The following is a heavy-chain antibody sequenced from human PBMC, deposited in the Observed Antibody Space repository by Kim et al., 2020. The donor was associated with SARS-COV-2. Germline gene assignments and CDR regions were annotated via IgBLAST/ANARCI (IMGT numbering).Heavy chain of an antibody. CDR1: GGSVSSGTYY. D-gene: IGHD2-21*02. CDR2: ISSSGST. J-gene: IGHJ4*02. Sequence: SETLSLTCIVSGGSVSSGTYYWSWIRQYPGKGLQWIGYISSSGSTYYNPSLKSRVTISIDTSKNQFSLRLTSVTAADTAVYYCARYASVVTATRTFDFWGQGILVTVYS. CDR3: ARYASVVTATRTFDF. V-gene: IGHV4-31*03.